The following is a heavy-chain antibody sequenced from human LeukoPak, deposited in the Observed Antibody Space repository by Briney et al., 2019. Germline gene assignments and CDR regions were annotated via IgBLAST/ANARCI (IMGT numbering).Heavy chain of an antibody. CDR1: GGSISSYY. J-gene: IGHJ4*02. Sequence: SETLSLTCTVSGGSISSYYWSWIRQPPGKGLEWIGYIYYSGSTNYNPSLKSRVTISVDTSKNQFSLKLSSVTAADTAVYYCAGASYDSSGVHWGQGTLVTVSS. D-gene: IGHD3-22*01. CDR3: AGASYDSSGVH. CDR2: IYYSGST. V-gene: IGHV4-59*01.